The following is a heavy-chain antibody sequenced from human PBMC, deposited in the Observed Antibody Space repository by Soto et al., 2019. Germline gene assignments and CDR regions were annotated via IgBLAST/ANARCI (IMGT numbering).Heavy chain of an antibody. CDR2: VYYTGIA. D-gene: IGHD5-12*01. J-gene: IGHJ4*02. V-gene: IGHV4-59*08. CDR1: GDSLTSYY. CDR3: ARRIVSTETLDY. Sequence: SETLSLTCTFSGDSLTSYYWSWIRQPPGKGLEWIGFVYYTGIARYNPSLKSRVTISVDTSKNQFSLKLTSVTAADTAIYYCARRIVSTETLDYWGQRTLVTLSS.